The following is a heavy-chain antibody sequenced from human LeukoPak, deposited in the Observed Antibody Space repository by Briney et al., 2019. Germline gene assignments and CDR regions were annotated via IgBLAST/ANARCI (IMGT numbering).Heavy chain of an antibody. J-gene: IGHJ4*02. Sequence: PSETLSLTCGVYGESLSGQYWSWIRQPPGKGLEWIGEINHSGSTYYNPSLKSRVTISVDTSKNQISLRLSSVTAADTAIYYCARGNSDRFPPYMDYWGQGILVIVSS. D-gene: IGHD2-21*01. CDR1: GESLSGQY. V-gene: IGHV4-34*01. CDR3: ARGNSDRFPPYMDY. CDR2: INHSGST.